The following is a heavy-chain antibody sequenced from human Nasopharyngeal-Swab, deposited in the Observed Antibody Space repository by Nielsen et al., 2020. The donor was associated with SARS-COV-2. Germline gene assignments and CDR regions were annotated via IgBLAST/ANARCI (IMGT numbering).Heavy chain of an antibody. Sequence: SGPTLVKPTQTLTLTCTFSGFSLARSRVAMGWIRQPPRKALEWLATIYWNGDKSYSPSLKSRLSLTKDTSNTQVVLTMTNVDPVDTATYYCVQFENWDTRWGQGTLVTVSS. CDR3: VQFENWDTR. CDR2: IYWNGDK. CDR1: GFSLARSRVA. V-gene: IGHV2-5*01. J-gene: IGHJ4*02. D-gene: IGHD5-18*01.